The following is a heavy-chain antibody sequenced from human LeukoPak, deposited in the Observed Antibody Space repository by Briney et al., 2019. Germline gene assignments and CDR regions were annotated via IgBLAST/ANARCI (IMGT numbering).Heavy chain of an antibody. V-gene: IGHV3-7*01. D-gene: IGHD6-13*01. CDR2: INQDGSER. Sequence: GGSLTRSCAASGFTFSSHWMTWVRQAPGKGLEWVANINQDGSERYYVDSVKGRFTISRDNAKNSLYLQMNSLRAEDTAVYYCARDSEYSSSFAFDIWGQGTMVTVSS. J-gene: IGHJ3*02. CDR1: GFTFSSHW. CDR3: ARDSEYSSSFAFDI.